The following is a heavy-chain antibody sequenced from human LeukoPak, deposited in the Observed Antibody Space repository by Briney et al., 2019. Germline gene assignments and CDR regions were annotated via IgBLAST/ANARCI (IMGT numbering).Heavy chain of an antibody. D-gene: IGHD1-26*01. Sequence: PSETLSLTCAVYGGSFSGYYWSWIRQPPGKGLEWIGEINHSGSTNYNPSLKSRVTISVDTSKNQFSLKLRSMTAADTAVYYCARGGRWESYSAFDIWGQGTTVSVSS. J-gene: IGHJ3*02. V-gene: IGHV4-34*01. CDR1: GGSFSGYY. CDR3: ARGGRWESYSAFDI. CDR2: INHSGST.